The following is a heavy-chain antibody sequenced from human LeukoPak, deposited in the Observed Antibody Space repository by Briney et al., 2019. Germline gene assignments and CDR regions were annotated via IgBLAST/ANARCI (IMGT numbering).Heavy chain of an antibody. CDR2: IYTSGST. CDR3: AREGDSGSYYYFDY. V-gene: IGHV4-4*07. Sequence: SETLSLTCTVSGGSISSYYWSWIRQPAGKGLEWIGRIYTSGSTNYNPSLKSRVTMSVDTSKNQFSLKLSSVTAADTAVYYCAREGDSGSYYYFDYWGQGTLVTVPS. J-gene: IGHJ4*02. D-gene: IGHD1-26*01. CDR1: GGSISSYY.